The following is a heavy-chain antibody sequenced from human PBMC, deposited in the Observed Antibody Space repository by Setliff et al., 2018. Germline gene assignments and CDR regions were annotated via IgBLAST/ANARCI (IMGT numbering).Heavy chain of an antibody. D-gene: IGHD6-13*01. V-gene: IGHV1-18*01. CDR2: ISSYNGHT. Sequence: GASVKVSCKGSGYILSSYGISWVRQAPGQGLEWMGWISSYNGHTNYAPKVQGRVTTTTDTSTGTASMELRSLRSDDTAIYYCARGGVAAAGRKGVFEHWGQGTLVTVSS. J-gene: IGHJ4*02. CDR3: ARGGVAAAGRKGVFEH. CDR1: GYILSSYG.